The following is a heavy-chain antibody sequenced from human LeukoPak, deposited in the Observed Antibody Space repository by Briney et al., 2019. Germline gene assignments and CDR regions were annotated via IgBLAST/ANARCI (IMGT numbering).Heavy chain of an antibody. CDR1: GGSFSTYY. CDR3: AREGSGWYLDY. D-gene: IGHD6-19*01. V-gene: IGHV4-4*07. J-gene: IGHJ4*02. CDR2: IYRSGSP. Sequence: SETLSLTCTVSGGSFSTYYWTWIRQPAGKGLEWIGRIYRSGSPNYNPSLKSRVTMSVDTSKNQFSLKLTSVTAADTAVYFCAREGSGWYLDYWGQGTLVTVSS.